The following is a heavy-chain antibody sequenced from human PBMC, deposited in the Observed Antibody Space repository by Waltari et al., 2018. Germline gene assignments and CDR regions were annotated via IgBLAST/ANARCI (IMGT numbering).Heavy chain of an antibody. V-gene: IGHV3-74*01. J-gene: IGHJ4*02. CDR2: INMDGSIT. D-gene: IGHD6-25*01. Sequence: EMQLVESGGGLVQPGGSLRLSCAASGFTFGLYWMHWVRQVLGKGLVALSPINMDGSITYYGDAVNGPFTFSRYNARNTLVLQMNGLRAEYTALYHCVLYSSEFLGDCWRQGTLVTVSS. CDR1: GFTFGLYW. CDR3: VLYSSEFLGDC.